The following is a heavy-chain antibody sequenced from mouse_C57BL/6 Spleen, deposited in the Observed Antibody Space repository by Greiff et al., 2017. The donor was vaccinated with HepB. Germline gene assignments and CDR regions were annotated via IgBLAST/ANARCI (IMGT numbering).Heavy chain of an antibody. Sequence: EVQGVESGGGLVKPGGSLKLSCAASRFTFSDYGMHWVRQAPEKGLEWVAYISSGSSTIYYADTVKGRFTISRDNAKNTLFLQMTSLRSEDTAMYYCANYYSYAMDYWGQGTSVTVSS. CDR2: ISSGSSTI. J-gene: IGHJ4*01. CDR1: RFTFSDYG. CDR3: ANYYSYAMDY. D-gene: IGHD2-12*01. V-gene: IGHV5-17*01.